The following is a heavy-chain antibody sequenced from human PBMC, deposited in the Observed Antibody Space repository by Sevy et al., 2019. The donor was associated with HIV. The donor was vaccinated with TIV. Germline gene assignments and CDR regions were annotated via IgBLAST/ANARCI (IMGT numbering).Heavy chain of an antibody. D-gene: IGHD5-12*01. J-gene: IGHJ6*02. CDR3: ATDGHVDIVATIPWGMDV. CDR2: ISAYNGNT. CDR1: GYTFTSYG. Sequence: ASVKVSCKASGYTFTSYGISWVRQAPGQGLEWMGWISAYNGNTNYAQKLQGRVTMTTDTSTSTAYMELRSLRSDDTAVYYCATDGHVDIVATIPWGMDVWGQGTTVTVSS. V-gene: IGHV1-18*01.